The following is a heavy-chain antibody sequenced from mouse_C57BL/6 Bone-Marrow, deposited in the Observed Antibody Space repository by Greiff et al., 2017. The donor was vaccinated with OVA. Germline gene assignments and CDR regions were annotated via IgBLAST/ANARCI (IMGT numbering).Heavy chain of an antibody. V-gene: IGHV1-61*01. J-gene: IGHJ3*01. Sequence: QVQLQQPGAELVRPGSSVKLSCKASGYTFTSYWMDWVKQRPGQGLEWIGNIYPSDSETHYNQKFKDKATLTVDKSSSHTYMQLSSLTSEDSAVYYCARPSYDYDAWFAYWGQGTLVTVSA. D-gene: IGHD2-4*01. CDR1: GYTFTSYW. CDR2: IYPSDSET. CDR3: ARPSYDYDAWFAY.